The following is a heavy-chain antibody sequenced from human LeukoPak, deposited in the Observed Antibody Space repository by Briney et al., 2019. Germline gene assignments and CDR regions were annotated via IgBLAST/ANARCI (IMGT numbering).Heavy chain of an antibody. V-gene: IGHV4-59*12. J-gene: IGHJ5*02. Sequence: SETLSLTCTFSGDSFSSYYWTWIRQPPGMGLEWIGHIVYSGTTNYNPSLKSRVTMLIDTSKNQLSLKVTSVTAADTAVYYCARTSIAARPSGWFDPWGQGILVTVSS. CDR3: ARTSIAARPSGWFDP. D-gene: IGHD6-6*01. CDR1: GDSFSSYY. CDR2: IVYSGTT.